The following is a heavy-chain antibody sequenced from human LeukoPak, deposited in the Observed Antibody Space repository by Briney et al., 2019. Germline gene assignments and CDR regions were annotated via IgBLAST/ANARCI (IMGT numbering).Heavy chain of an antibody. J-gene: IGHJ4*02. CDR2: ISSSGSTI. V-gene: IGHV3-11*01. CDR3: ASDFWSGYYSFDY. CDR1: GFTFSDYY. D-gene: IGHD3-3*01. Sequence: GGTLRLSCAASGFTFSDYYMSWIRQAPGKGLEWVSYISSSGSTIYYADSVKGRFTISRDNAKNSLYLQMNSLRAEDTAVYYYASDFWSGYYSFDYWGQGTLVTVSS.